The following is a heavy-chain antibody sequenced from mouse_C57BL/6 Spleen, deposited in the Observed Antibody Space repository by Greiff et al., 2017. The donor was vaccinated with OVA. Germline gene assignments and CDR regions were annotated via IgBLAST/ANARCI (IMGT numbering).Heavy chain of an antibody. CDR2: INPSNGGT. CDR1: GYTFTSYW. Sequence: QVQLKQSGTELVKPGASVKLSCKASGYTFTSYWMHWVKQRPGQGLEWIGNINPSNGGTNYNEKFKSKATLTVDKSSSTAYMQLSSLTSEDSAVYYCARWVYDGYRYFDVWGTGTTVTVSS. J-gene: IGHJ1*03. CDR3: ARWVYDGYRYFDV. V-gene: IGHV1-53*01. D-gene: IGHD2-3*01.